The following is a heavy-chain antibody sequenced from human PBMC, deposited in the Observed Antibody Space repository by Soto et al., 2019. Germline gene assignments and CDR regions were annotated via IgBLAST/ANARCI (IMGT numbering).Heavy chain of an antibody. J-gene: IGHJ6*02. CDR1: GFTFSSYA. V-gene: IGHV3-23*01. CDR2: ISGSGGST. Sequence: PGGSLRLSCAASGFTFSSYAMSWVRQAPGKGLEWVSAISGSGGSTYYADSVKGRVTISRDNSKNTLYLQMNSLRAGDTAVYYCAQGNVPMAWNHYGMDGWRQGTTVPVSS. D-gene: IGHD1-1*01. CDR3: AQGNVPMAWNHYGMDG.